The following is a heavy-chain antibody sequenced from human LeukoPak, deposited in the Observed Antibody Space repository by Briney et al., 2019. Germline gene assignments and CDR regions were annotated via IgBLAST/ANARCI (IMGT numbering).Heavy chain of an antibody. J-gene: IGHJ4*02. D-gene: IGHD5-18*01. V-gene: IGHV5-51*01. Sequence: PGESLKISCKGSGYSFTSYWIGWVRQMPGKGLEWMGIIYPGDSDTRYSPSFQGQVTISADKSISTAYLQWNNLKASDTAIYYCVRRFRGGYSPYDNWGQGTLVTVSS. CDR1: GYSFTSYW. CDR3: VRRFRGGYSPYDN. CDR2: IYPGDSDT.